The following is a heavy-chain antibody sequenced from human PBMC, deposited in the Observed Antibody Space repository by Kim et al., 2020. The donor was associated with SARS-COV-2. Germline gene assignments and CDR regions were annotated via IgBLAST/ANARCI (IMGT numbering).Heavy chain of an antibody. D-gene: IGHD4-4*01. CDR2: IYYSGST. CDR1: GGSVSSGSYY. V-gene: IGHV4-61*01. J-gene: IGHJ4*02. Sequence: SETLSLTCTVSGGSVSSGSYYWSWIRQPPGNGLEWIGYIYYSGSTNYNPSLKSRVTISVDMSKNQFSLKLSPVTAADTAVYYCARDPRYSNYFDYWGQGTLVTVSS. CDR3: ARDPRYSNYFDY.